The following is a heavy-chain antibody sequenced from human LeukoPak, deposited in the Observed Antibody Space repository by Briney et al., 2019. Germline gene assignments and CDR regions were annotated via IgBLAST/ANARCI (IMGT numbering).Heavy chain of an antibody. D-gene: IGHD1-26*01. J-gene: IGHJ3*02. Sequence: SETLSLTCTVSGASIRSHYWSWIRQPPGKGLEWIGYMYYSGNSNYNPALKSRVTISVDTSKNQFSLKLSSVTAADTAVYYCARDTPGRDAFDIWGQGTMVTVSS. CDR3: ARDTPGRDAFDI. V-gene: IGHV4-59*11. CDR2: MYYSGNS. CDR1: GASIRSHY.